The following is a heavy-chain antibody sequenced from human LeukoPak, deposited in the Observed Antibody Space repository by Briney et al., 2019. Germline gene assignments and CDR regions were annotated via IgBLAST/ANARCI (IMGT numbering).Heavy chain of an antibody. CDR1: GGSISSSTYY. J-gene: IGHJ3*01. CDR2: IYYSGST. D-gene: IGHD4-17*01. V-gene: IGHV4-39*01. CDR3: ARTYGDYDDAFDV. Sequence: SETLSLTCTVSGGSISSSTYYWGWIRQPPGKGLEWIGSIYYSGSTYNNPSLKSRVTIFVDTSKNQFSLKLSSVTATDTAVYCCARTYGDYDDAFDVWGQGTMVTVSS.